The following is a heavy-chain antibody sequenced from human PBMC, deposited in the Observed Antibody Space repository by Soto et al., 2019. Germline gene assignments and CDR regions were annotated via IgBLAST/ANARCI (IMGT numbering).Heavy chain of an antibody. CDR1: GYTFTGYY. D-gene: IGHD2-15*01. CDR3: ARARRYCSGGSGSSFGGYYYYYMDV. V-gene: IGHV1-2*04. CDR2: INPNSGGT. Sequence: ASVKVSCKASGYTFTGYYMHWVRQAPGQGLEWMGWINPNSGGTNYAQKFQGWVTMTRDTSISTAYMELSRLRSADTAVYYCARARRYCSGGSGSSFGGYYYYYMDVWGKGTRVTVS. J-gene: IGHJ6*03.